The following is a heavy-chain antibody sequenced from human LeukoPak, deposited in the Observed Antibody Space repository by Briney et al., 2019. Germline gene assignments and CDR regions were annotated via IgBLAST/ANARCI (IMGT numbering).Heavy chain of an antibody. V-gene: IGHV1-46*01. CDR1: GYTFTSYY. CDR3: ARDKRNFDYRAAAGRALGY. CDR2: INPSGGST. D-gene: IGHD6-13*01. Sequence: ASVTVSCTASGYTFTSYYMHWVRQAPGQGLEWMGIINPSGGSTSYEQKFQGRVTMTRDTSTSTVYMELSSLRSEDTAVYYCARDKRNFDYRAAAGRALGYWGQGTLVTVSS. J-gene: IGHJ4*02.